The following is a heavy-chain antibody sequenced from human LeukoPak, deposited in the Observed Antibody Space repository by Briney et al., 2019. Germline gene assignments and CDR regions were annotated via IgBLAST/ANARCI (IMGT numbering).Heavy chain of an antibody. Sequence: GGSLRLSCAASGFTFSTYAMSWVRQAPGKGLEWVGRIKSKTDGGTIEYAAPVKGRFTISREDSKNTLYLQMNSLKTEDTAVYYCTTGGTHFDYWGQGTLVTVSS. CDR2: IKSKTDGGTI. D-gene: IGHD1-1*01. CDR1: GFTFSTYA. J-gene: IGHJ4*02. V-gene: IGHV3-15*01. CDR3: TTGGTHFDY.